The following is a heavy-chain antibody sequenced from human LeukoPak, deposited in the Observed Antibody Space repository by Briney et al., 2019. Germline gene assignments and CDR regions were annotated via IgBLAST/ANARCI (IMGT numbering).Heavy chain of an antibody. V-gene: IGHV5-51*01. J-gene: IGHJ4*02. CDR1: GYSFTSYW. D-gene: IGHD3-10*01. Sequence: GESLKISCKGSGYSFTSYWIGWVRQMPGKGLEGMGIIYPGDSDTRYSPSFQGQVTISADKSISTAYLQWSSLKASDTAMYYCARQSEYYGSGSYWHDWGQGTLVTVSS. CDR3: ARQSEYYGSGSYWHD. CDR2: IYPGDSDT.